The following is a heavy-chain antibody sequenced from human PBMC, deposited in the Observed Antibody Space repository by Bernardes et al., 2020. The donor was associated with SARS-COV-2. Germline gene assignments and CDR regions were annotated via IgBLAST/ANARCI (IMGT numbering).Heavy chain of an antibody. CDR3: ARGEFYDYILTG. CDR2: FDPEDGET. D-gene: IGHD3-16*01. V-gene: IGHV1-24*01. Sequence: ASMKVSCKVSGYTLTELSMHWVRQAPGKGLEWMGGFDPEDGETIYAQKFQGRVTMTEDTSTDTAYMELSSLRSEDTAVYYCARGEFYDYILTGWGQGTLVTVSS. CDR1: GYTLTELS. J-gene: IGHJ4*02.